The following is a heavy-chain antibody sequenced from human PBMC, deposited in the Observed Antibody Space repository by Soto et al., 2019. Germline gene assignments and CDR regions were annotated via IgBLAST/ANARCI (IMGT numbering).Heavy chain of an antibody. Sequence: QVQLVESGGGVVQPGGSLTLSCAASGFTFNSYAMHWVRQAPGQGLEWVAVISFNGIDTYYADSVKGRVTISRDNSRNTVFLQMTSLRTEDTAVFYCAIDIERIRGPHHNSVGPGHWGQGTRVTVSS. V-gene: IGHV3-30*04. J-gene: IGHJ4*02. CDR2: ISFNGIDT. CDR1: GFTFNSYA. CDR3: AIDIERIRGPHHNSVGPGH. D-gene: IGHD1-1*01.